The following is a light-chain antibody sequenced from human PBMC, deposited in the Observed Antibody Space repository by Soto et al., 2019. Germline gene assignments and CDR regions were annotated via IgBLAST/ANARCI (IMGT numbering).Light chain of an antibody. Sequence: QSVLTQPASVSGSPGQSIAISCTGTSSDVGGYNYVSWYQQHPGKAPKLMIYEVSNRPSGVSNRFSGSKSGNTASLTISGLQAEDEADYYCSSYTSSSTWLFGGATKVTVL. CDR3: SSYTSSSTWL. V-gene: IGLV2-14*01. CDR1: SSDVGGYNY. J-gene: IGLJ3*02. CDR2: EVS.